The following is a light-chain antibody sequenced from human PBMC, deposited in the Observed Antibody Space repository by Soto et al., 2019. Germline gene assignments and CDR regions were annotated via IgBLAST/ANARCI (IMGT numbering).Light chain of an antibody. CDR3: SSYTSTYTYV. CDR2: EVS. V-gene: IGLV2-14*01. J-gene: IGLJ1*01. CDR1: SSDVGAYNY. Sequence: QSVLTQPASVSGSPGQSITISCTGTSSDVGAYNYVSWDQQHPGKAPKLMIYEVSNRPSGVSHRFSGSKSGSTASLTISGLQAEDEADYYCSSYTSTYTYVFGTGTKV.